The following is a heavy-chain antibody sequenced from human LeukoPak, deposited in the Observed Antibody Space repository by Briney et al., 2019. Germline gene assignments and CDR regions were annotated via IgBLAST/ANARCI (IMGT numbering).Heavy chain of an antibody. D-gene: IGHD3-22*01. CDR1: GFTFSSYA. CDR3: AKGAYDSSGYYYFDY. CDR2: ISGSGGNT. J-gene: IGHJ4*02. Sequence: GGSLRLSCAAAGFTFSSYAMSWVRQAPGKGLEWVSGISGSGGNTYYADSVKGRFTISRDNSKNTLYLQMNSLRAEDTAVYYCAKGAYDSSGYYYFDYWGQGTLVTVSS. V-gene: IGHV3-23*01.